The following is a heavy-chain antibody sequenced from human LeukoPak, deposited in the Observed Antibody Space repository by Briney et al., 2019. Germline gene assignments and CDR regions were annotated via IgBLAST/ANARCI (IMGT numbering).Heavy chain of an antibody. J-gene: IGHJ4*02. CDR1: GFTFSNYA. V-gene: IGHV3-23*01. CDR2: SSGRDGST. D-gene: IGHD2-15*01. CDR3: AKGRGYCTGGSCYSDY. Sequence: GGSLRLSCTASGFTFSNYAMSWVRQAPGKGLEWVSTSSGRDGSTYYADSVKGRFTISRDNYKNTLYLQMNRLRVEDTAIYYCAKGRGYCTGGSCYSDYWGQGTLVTVSS.